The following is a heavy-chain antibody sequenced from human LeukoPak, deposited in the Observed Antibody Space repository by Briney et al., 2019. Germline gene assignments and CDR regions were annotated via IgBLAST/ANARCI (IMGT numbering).Heavy chain of an antibody. V-gene: IGHV3-48*01. CDR2: ISSSSSTI. D-gene: IGHD4-17*01. CDR3: ARDGFPGYGDYVYYFDY. CDR1: GFTLSSYS. Sequence: GGSLRLSCAASGFTLSSYSMNWVRQAPGKGLEWVSYISSSSSTIYYADSVKGRFTISRDNAKNSLYLQMNSLRAEDTAVYYCARDGFPGYGDYVYYFDYWGQGTLVTVSS. J-gene: IGHJ4*02.